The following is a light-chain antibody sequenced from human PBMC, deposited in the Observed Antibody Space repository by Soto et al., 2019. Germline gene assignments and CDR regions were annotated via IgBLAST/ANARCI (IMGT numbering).Light chain of an antibody. J-gene: IGLJ1*01. CDR3: SSYAGNNNYV. V-gene: IGLV2-8*01. CDR1: SSDVGGYKY. CDR2: KVN. Sequence: QSVLTQPPSASGSPGQSVTISCTGTSSDVGGYKYVSWYQQHPGKAPKLMIYKVNKRPSRVPDRFSGSKSGNTASLTVSGVQAEDEADYYCSSYAGNNNYVFGTGTKVTVL.